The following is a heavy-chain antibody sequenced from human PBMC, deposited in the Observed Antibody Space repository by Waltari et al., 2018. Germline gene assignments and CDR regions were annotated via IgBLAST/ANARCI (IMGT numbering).Heavy chain of an antibody. D-gene: IGHD6-13*01. CDR2: IHYSGST. CDR3: VRGYSSSWYGNFDALDI. CDR1: GGSISSGGYY. J-gene: IGHJ3*02. V-gene: IGHV4-31*01. Sequence: QVQLQESGPGLVKPSQTLSLTCTVSGGSISSGGYYWSWIRQHPGKGLEWIGYIHYSGSTVYNPSLKSLVTRSVDTSKNQFSLKLSSVTAADTAVYYCVRGYSSSWYGNFDALDIWGQGTMVTVSS.